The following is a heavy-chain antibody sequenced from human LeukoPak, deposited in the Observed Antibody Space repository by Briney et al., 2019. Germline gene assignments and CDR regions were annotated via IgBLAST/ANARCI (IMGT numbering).Heavy chain of an antibody. D-gene: IGHD3-9*01. Sequence: GGSLRLSCAASGFTFSSYAMSWVRQAPGKGLEWVSAISGSGGSTYYAASVKGRFTISRDNSKNTLYLQMNSLRAEDTAVYYCAKMYDILTGYYLFDYWGQGTLVTVSS. CDR3: AKMYDILTGYYLFDY. CDR2: ISGSGGST. CDR1: GFTFSSYA. J-gene: IGHJ4*02. V-gene: IGHV3-23*01.